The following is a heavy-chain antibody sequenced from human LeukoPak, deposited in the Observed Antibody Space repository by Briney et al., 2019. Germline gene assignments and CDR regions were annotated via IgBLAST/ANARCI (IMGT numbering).Heavy chain of an antibody. CDR2: ISYDGSNK. D-gene: IGHD1-26*01. V-gene: IGHV3-30*03. J-gene: IGHJ1*01. CDR1: GFTFSSYG. Sequence: TGGSLRLSCAASGFTFSSYGMHWVRQAPGKGLEWVAVISYDGSNKYYADSVKGRFTISRDNSKNTLYLQMNSLRAEDTAVYYCARGIGGDRDYWGQGTLVTVSS. CDR3: ARGIGGDRDY.